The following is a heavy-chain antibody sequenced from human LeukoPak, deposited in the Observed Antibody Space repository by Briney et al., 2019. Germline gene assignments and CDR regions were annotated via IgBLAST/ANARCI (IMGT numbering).Heavy chain of an antibody. J-gene: IGHJ4*02. CDR1: GFTFSSYA. CDR3: ARSLGISLSGY. V-gene: IGHV3-30*04. D-gene: IGHD3-3*02. CDR2: ISYDGSNK. Sequence: PGGSLRLSCAASGFTFSSYAMHWVRQAPGKGLEWVAVISYDGSNKYYADSVKGRFTISRDNSKNTLYLQMNSLRAEDTAVYYCARSLGISLSGYWGQGTLVTVSS.